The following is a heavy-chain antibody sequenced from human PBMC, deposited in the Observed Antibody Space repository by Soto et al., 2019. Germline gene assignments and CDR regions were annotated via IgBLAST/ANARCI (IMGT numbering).Heavy chain of an antibody. CDR3: ARDLGYCRGGTCYRGWFDP. Sequence: QVQLVQSGAEVKKPGASVKVSCKASGYTFTTHGISWVRQAPGQGLEWMGWVAGDNGHRNYAQSLQGRVTMTTDTSTNTAYMELRSLRSDDTAVYYCARDLGYCRGGTCYRGWFDPWGQGTLVTVSS. J-gene: IGHJ5*02. D-gene: IGHD2-15*01. CDR2: VAGDNGHR. CDR1: GYTFTTHG. V-gene: IGHV1-18*01.